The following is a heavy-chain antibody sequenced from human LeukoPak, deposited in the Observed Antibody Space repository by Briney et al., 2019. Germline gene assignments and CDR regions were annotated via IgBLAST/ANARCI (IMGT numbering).Heavy chain of an antibody. V-gene: IGHV3-30*02. D-gene: IGHD6-13*01. CDR3: AKDLRVPAAGTKVDY. CDR1: GFTFSSYG. J-gene: IGHJ4*02. CDR2: IQYDGSNR. Sequence: PGGSLRLSCAASGFTFSSYGMHWVRHAQPTGLERVAFIQYDGSNRNYADSVQDRFTISRVNSNNKQYLQKISLRAEDTAVYYCAKDLRVPAAGTKVDYWGQGTLVTVSS.